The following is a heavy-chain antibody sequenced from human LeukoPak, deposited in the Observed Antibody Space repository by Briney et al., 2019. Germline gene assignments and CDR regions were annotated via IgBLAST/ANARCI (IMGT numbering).Heavy chain of an antibody. D-gene: IGHD3-10*01. CDR1: GFTFSDYY. Sequence: GGSLRLSCAASGFTFSDYYMSWIRQAPGKGLDWFSYISSSSSYTNYADSVKGRFTISRDNAKNSLYLQMNSLRAEDTAVYYCARDLSGITMVRGSYYFDYWGQGTLVNVSS. J-gene: IGHJ4*02. V-gene: IGHV3-11*05. CDR2: ISSSSSYT. CDR3: ARDLSGITMVRGSYYFDY.